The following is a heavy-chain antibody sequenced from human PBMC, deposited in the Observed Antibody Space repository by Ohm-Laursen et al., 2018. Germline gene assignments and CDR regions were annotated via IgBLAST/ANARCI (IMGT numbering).Heavy chain of an antibody. CDR2: ISDSGST. Sequence: PSDTLSLTCTVSGGSINNYYWNWIRQPPGKGLEWIGYISDSGSTYYNPSLKSRVTISVDTSKNQFSLRLTSVTAADTAIYYCAGDSLAVDYWGQGTRVTVSS. CDR1: GGSINNYY. V-gene: IGHV4-59*01. CDR3: AGDSLAVDY. J-gene: IGHJ4*02.